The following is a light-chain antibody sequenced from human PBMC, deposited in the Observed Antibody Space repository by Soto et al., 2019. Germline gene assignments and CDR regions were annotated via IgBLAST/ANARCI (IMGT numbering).Light chain of an antibody. CDR2: LGS. J-gene: IGKJ1*01. Sequence: DIVMTQPPLSLPVTPGEPASISCRPSQSLLHSNGYNYLDWYLQKPGQSPQLLIYLGSNRASGVPDRFSGSESGTDFTLKSSRVEAEDVGVYYCMQPLQSWTFGQGTKVDI. CDR1: QSLLHSNGYNY. V-gene: IGKV2-28*01. CDR3: MQPLQSWT.